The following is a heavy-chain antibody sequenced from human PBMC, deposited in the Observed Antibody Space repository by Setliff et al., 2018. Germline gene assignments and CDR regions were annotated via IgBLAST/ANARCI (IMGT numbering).Heavy chain of an antibody. CDR2: IMPIFGST. CDR3: ARDRGGTAIANWFDR. D-gene: IGHD2-21*01. CDR1: GGSFSSFS. V-gene: IGHV1-69*08. J-gene: IGHJ5*02. Sequence: SVKVSCKASGGSFSSFSIHWVRQAPGQGLEWMGRIMPIFGSTNYAQNFQGRVTITADKSSSTAYMDLSSLRSEDSAVYYCARDRGGTAIANWFDRWGQGTLVTVSS.